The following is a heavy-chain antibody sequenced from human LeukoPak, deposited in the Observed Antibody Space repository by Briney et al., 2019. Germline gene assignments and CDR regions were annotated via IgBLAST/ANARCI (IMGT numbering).Heavy chain of an antibody. CDR2: ISGSGGST. J-gene: IGHJ4*02. CDR1: GFAFSSYA. D-gene: IGHD2-15*01. CDR3: AKTSGRVYYFDY. Sequence: PGGSLRLSCAASGFAFSSYAMSWVRQAPGKGLEWVSAISGSGGSTYYADSVKGRFTISRDNSKNTLYLQMNSLRAEDTAVYYCAKTSGRVYYFDYWGQGTLVTVSS. V-gene: IGHV3-23*01.